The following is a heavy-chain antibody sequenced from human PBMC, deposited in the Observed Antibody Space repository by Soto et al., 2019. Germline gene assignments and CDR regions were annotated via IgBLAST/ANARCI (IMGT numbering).Heavy chain of an antibody. V-gene: IGHV4-34*01. CDR2: INHSGST. CDR1: GGSFSGYY. J-gene: IGHJ3*02. D-gene: IGHD2-2*01. CDR3: ARGGARDIVVVPAAMVAFDI. Sequence: QVQLQQWGAGLLKPSETLSLTCAVYGGSFSGYYWSWIRQPPGKGLEWIGEINHSGSTNYNPSLKSRVTISVDTSKNQFSLKPSSVTAADTAVYYCARGGARDIVVVPAAMVAFDIWGQGTMVTVSS.